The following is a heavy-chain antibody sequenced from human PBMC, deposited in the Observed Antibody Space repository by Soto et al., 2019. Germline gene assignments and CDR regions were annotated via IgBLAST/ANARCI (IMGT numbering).Heavy chain of an antibody. CDR1: GGSISSSSYY. CDR3: ARIGPMSPYYYYYGMDV. V-gene: IGHV4-39*01. Sequence: QLQLQESGPGLVKPSETLSLTCTVSGGSISSSSYYWGWIRQPPGKGLEWIGSIYYSGSTYYNPSLKSRVTISVDTSKNQFSLKLSSVTAADTAVYYCARIGPMSPYYYYYGMDVWGQGTTVTVSS. CDR2: IYYSGST. J-gene: IGHJ6*02.